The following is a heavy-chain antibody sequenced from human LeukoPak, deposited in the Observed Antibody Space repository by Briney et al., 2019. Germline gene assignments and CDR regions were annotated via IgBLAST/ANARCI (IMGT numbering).Heavy chain of an antibody. Sequence: PSETLSLTCAVYGGSFSGYYWSWIRQPPGKGLEWIGEINHSGSTNYNPSLKSRVTISVDTSKNQFSLKLSSVTAADTAVYYCARAVAGNDFWGQGTLVTVSS. CDR3: ARAVAGNDF. CDR2: INHSGST. CDR1: GGSFSGYY. D-gene: IGHD6-19*01. V-gene: IGHV4-34*01. J-gene: IGHJ4*02.